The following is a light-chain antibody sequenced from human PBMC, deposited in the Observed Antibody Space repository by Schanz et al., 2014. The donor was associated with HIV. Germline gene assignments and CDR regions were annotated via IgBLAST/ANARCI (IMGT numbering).Light chain of an antibody. CDR1: SRDVGSYNL. V-gene: IGLV2-14*02. CDR2: EGS. CDR3: SPYTSSSLPI. J-gene: IGLJ2*01. Sequence: QSALTQPPSASGAPGQSVTISCTGTSRDVGSYNLLSRYQQHPGKAPKLMIYEGSKRPSGVSNRFSGSKSGNTASLTISGLQAEDEADYYCSPYTSSSLPIFGGGTKLTVL.